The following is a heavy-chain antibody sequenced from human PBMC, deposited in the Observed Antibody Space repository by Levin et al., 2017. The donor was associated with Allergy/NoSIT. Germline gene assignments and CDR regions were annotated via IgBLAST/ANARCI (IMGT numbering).Heavy chain of an antibody. CDR3: ARGVGDIVVVPAGGLSRGYYYYGMDV. CDR1: GGSISSSNW. V-gene: IGHV4-4*02. Sequence: SETLSLTCAVSGGSISSSNWWSWVRQPPGKGLEWIGEIYHSGSTNYNPSLKSRVTISVDKSKNQFSLKLSSVTAADTAVYYCARGVGDIVVVPAGGLSRGYYYYGMDVWGQGTTVTVSS. J-gene: IGHJ6*02. CDR2: IYHSGST. D-gene: IGHD2-2*01.